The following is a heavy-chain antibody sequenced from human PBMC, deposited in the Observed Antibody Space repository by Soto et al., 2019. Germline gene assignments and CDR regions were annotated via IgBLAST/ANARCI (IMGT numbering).Heavy chain of an antibody. CDR1: GGSISSNKYY. CDR2: IYYSGSS. CDR3: ARHPNYYDSSRYKYSDC. J-gene: IGHJ4*02. V-gene: IGHV4-39*01. D-gene: IGHD3-22*01. Sequence: SETLSLTCTVSGGSISSNKYYWGWIRQPPGQGLEWIGSIYYSGSSYYNPSLKSRVTISVDTSKKQFSLNLSSVTAADTAVYYCARHPNYYDSSRYKYSDCWGQGSLVTVSS.